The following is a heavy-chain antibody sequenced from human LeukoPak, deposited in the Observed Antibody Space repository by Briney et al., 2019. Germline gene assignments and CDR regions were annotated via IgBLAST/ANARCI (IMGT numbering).Heavy chain of an antibody. CDR3: ARAPGSSGPYYMDV. CDR1: GFTFSSYG. Sequence: PGGSLRLSCAASGFTFSSYGMHWVRQTPGKGLEYVSAISSNGGSTYYANSMKGRFTISRDNSKNTLYLQMGSLRAEDMAVYYCARAPGSSGPYYMDVWGKGTTVTVSS. D-gene: IGHD3-22*01. CDR2: ISSNGGST. J-gene: IGHJ6*03. V-gene: IGHV3-64*01.